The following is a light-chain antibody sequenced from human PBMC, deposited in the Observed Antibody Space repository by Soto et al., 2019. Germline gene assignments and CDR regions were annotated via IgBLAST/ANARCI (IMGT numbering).Light chain of an antibody. Sequence: QSVLTQPPSASGTPGQRVTISCSGGSSNIGINTVNWYQQLPGTAPKVLIYTNNQRPSGVPDRFSGSKSGTSASLAISGLQSEDEAVYYCASWDDSLNGYVFGTGTKLTVL. J-gene: IGLJ1*01. CDR1: SSNIGINT. CDR3: ASWDDSLNGYV. CDR2: TNN. V-gene: IGLV1-44*01.